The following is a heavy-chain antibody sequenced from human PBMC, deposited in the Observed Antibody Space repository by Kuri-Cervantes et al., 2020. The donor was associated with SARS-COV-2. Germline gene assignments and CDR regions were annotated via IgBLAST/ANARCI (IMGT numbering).Heavy chain of an antibody. D-gene: IGHD3-22*01. J-gene: IGHJ4*02. CDR1: GFTVSRNY. CDR2: TYSGGNA. CDR3: ASIVTGGSSGYY. Sequence: GESLKISCAVSGFTVSRNYMSWVRQAPGKGLEWVSVTYSGGNAYYADSVKGRFTISTDDSKNTLYLQMNSLRAEDTAVYYCASIVTGGSSGYYWGQGTLVTVSS. V-gene: IGHV3-53*01.